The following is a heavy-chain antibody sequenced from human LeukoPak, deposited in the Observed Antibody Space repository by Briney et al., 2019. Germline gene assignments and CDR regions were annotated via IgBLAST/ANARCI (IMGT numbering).Heavy chain of an antibody. Sequence: PSETLSLTCTVSGGSISSYYWSWIRQPPGKGLEWIGYIYYSGSTYYNPSLKSRVTISVDTSKDQFSLKLSSVTAADTAVYFCARDGVAGYYGMDVWGQGTTVTVSS. CDR3: ARDGVAGYYGMDV. J-gene: IGHJ6*02. CDR2: IYYSGST. D-gene: IGHD6-19*01. CDR1: GGSISSYY. V-gene: IGHV4-59*12.